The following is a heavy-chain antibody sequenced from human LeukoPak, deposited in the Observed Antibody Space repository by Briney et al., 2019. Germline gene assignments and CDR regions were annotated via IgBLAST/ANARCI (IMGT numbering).Heavy chain of an antibody. V-gene: IGHV3-9*01. CDR2: ISGNSGSI. CDR3: AKGRDKYQLLSKNWFDP. D-gene: IGHD2-2*01. CDR1: AFTFDDYA. Sequence: GRYLRLSCAASAFTFDDYAMHWVRQAPGHGLEWGSGISGNSGSIGYADSVKGRFTISRDNATNSLYLQMNSLRAEDTALYYCAKGRDKYQLLSKNWFDPWGQGTLVTVSS. J-gene: IGHJ5*02.